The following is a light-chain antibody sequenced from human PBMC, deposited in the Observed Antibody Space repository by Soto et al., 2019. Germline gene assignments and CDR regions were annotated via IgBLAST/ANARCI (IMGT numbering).Light chain of an antibody. CDR2: GAS. J-gene: IGKJ3*01. Sequence: EIGLTQSPGTLSLSPGERATLSCRASQSVSSSFLAWYQQKPGQAPRLLMYGASSRAAGIPDRFSGSGSETEFTLTISRLEPEDFAVYYCQQYGSSPPFTFGPGTKVDI. V-gene: IGKV3-20*01. CDR3: QQYGSSPPFT. CDR1: QSVSSSF.